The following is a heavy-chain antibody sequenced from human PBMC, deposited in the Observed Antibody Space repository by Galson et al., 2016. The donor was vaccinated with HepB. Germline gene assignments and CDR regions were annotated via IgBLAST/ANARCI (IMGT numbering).Heavy chain of an antibody. CDR3: VRSNFADY. V-gene: IGHV3-23*01. D-gene: IGHD4-11*01. Sequence: SLRLSCAASGFTFRDYAMNWVRQAPGKGLQWVSTISGSSDNTYYGDSVKGRFAVSRDNSKNTLSLQLSSLGAEDTAVYYCVRSNFADYWGQGVLVTVTS. CDR1: GFTFRDYA. J-gene: IGHJ4*02. CDR2: ISGSSDNT.